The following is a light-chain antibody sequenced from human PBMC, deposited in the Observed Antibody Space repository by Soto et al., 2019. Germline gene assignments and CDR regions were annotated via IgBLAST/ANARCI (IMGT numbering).Light chain of an antibody. CDR1: QSVSSN. J-gene: IGKJ1*01. Sequence: DIVMTQSPATLSVSPGERATLSCRASQSVSSNLAWYQQKPGQAPRLLIYGASTRATGIPARFSGSGSGTDFTLTISILQSEDFAFYYCQQYNNWPGTFGQGTKVDI. CDR2: GAS. CDR3: QQYNNWPGT. V-gene: IGKV3-15*01.